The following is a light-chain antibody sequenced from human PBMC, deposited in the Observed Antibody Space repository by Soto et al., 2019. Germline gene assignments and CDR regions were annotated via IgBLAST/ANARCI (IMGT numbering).Light chain of an antibody. Sequence: EIVLTRSPGTLSLSPGERATPSCRASQTVTSSYLAWYQQKPGQAPRLLIYDASTRATGIPDRFSGSGSGTDFTLTISRLEPEDFAVYYCQQYGSSPFTFGPGT. J-gene: IGKJ3*01. CDR2: DAS. V-gene: IGKV3-20*01. CDR3: QQYGSSPFT. CDR1: QTVTSSY.